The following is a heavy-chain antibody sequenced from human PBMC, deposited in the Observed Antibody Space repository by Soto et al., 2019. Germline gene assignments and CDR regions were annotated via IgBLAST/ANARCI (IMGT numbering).Heavy chain of an antibody. J-gene: IGHJ6*02. CDR1: GYTFNNYG. CDR2: ISVYNGNK. CDR3: ARVAITLIRGLKVDFYSMDV. D-gene: IGHD3-10*01. V-gene: IGHV1-18*01. Sequence: APVKVSCKASGYTFNNYGITWVRQAPGQGLEWLGWISVYNGNKNYAKKVQGRVSMTADTSTSTAHMELRSLQSDDTAVYFCARVAITLIRGLKVDFYSMDVWGQGTTVTVSS.